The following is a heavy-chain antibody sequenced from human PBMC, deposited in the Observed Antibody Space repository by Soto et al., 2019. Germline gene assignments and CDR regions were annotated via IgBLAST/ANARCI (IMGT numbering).Heavy chain of an antibody. CDR2: IYYSGST. CDR1: GGSISSSSYY. V-gene: IGHV4-39*01. Sequence: PSETLSLTCTVSGGSISSSSYYWGWIRQPPGKGLEWVGCIYYSGSTYYNPSLKSRVTISVDTSKNQLSLKLSSVTAADTAVYYCARHGGYCSGGSCPPDYYYCGMDVWGQGTTVTVSS. D-gene: IGHD2-15*01. J-gene: IGHJ6*02. CDR3: ARHGGYCSGGSCPPDYYYCGMDV.